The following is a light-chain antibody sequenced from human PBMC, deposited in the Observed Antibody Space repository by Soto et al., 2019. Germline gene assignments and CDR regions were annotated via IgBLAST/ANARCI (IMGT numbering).Light chain of an antibody. CDR3: QHYNNWPPWT. V-gene: IGKV3-15*01. J-gene: IGKJ1*01. Sequence: EIEMTQSPATLSLSPGERATLYCWASQSVSSNLAWYQQKPGQAPRLLIYGASTRVTGVPARFSGSGSGTEFILIISSLQSEDFAVYYCQHYNNWPPWTFGPGTKVEIK. CDR2: GAS. CDR1: QSVSSN.